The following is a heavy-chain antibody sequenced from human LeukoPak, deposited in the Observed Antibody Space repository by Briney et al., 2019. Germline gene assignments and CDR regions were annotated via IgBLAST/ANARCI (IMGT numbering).Heavy chain of an antibody. J-gene: IGHJ4*02. CDR1: GYTLSSYG. V-gene: IGHV1-18*01. CDR3: ARDFPYYYDSSGYFRAPGAFDY. Sequence: VASVKVSCKASGYTLSSYGISWVRQAPGQGLEWMGWISAYNCNTNYAQKLQGRVTMTTDTSTSTAYMELRSLRSDDTAVYYCARDFPYYYDSSGYFRAPGAFDYWGQGTLVTVSS. CDR2: ISAYNCNT. D-gene: IGHD3-22*01.